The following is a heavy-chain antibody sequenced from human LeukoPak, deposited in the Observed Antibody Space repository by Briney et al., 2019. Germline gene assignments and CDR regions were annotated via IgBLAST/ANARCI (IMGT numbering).Heavy chain of an antibody. CDR2: ISSSGSTI. Sequence: GGSLRLSCAASGFTLSDHYVNWVRQAPGKGLEWVSYISSSGSTIYYADSVKGRFTISRDNAKNSLYLQMNSLRADDTAVYYCARVPSSKPHFDYWGQGTLVTVSS. V-gene: IGHV3-11*04. J-gene: IGHJ4*02. CDR3: ARVPSSKPHFDY. CDR1: GFTLSDHY.